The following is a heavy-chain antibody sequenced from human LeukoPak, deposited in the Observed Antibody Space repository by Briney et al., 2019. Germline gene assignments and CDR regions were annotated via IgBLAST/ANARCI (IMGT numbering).Heavy chain of an antibody. CDR1: GGSISSSSYY. V-gene: IGHV4-39*01. CDR2: IYYSGST. Sequence: SETLSLTCTVSGGSISSSSYYWGWIRQPPGKGLEWIGSIYYSGSTYYNPSLKSRVTISVDTSKNQFSLKLSSVTAADTAVYYCARPNLYSCGFSDYWGQGTLVTVSS. CDR3: ARPNLYSCGFSDY. D-gene: IGHD5-18*01. J-gene: IGHJ4*02.